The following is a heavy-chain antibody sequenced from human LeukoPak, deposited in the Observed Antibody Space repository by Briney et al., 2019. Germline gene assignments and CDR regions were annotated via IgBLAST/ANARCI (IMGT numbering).Heavy chain of an antibody. Sequence: PGRSLRLSCAASGVTFSSYVMHWVRQAPGKGLECVAVISNDGSDKYYADSVKGRFTISRDNSKNTLYLQMNGLRAEDTALYYCARDGGYSRGWTYGAGDYWGQGTLFTVSS. V-gene: IGHV3-30*04. CDR1: GVTFSSYV. CDR2: ISNDGSDK. D-gene: IGHD6-19*01. J-gene: IGHJ4*02. CDR3: ARDGGYSRGWTYGAGDY.